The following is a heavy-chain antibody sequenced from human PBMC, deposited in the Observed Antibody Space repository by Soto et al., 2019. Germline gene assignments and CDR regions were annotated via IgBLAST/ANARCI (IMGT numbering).Heavy chain of an antibody. Sequence: PGGSLRLSCAASGFTFSSYAMHWVRQAPGKGLEYVSTINRNGGSTYYANSVKGRFTISRDNSKNTLYLQMGSLRAEDMAVYYCARGGSDYYFDYWGQGT. CDR1: GFTFSSYA. CDR2: INRNGGST. J-gene: IGHJ4*02. V-gene: IGHV3-64*01. CDR3: ARGGSDYYFDY. D-gene: IGHD2-21*02.